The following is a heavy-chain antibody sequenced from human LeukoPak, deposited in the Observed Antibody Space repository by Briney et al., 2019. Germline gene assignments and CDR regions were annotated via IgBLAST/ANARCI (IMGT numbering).Heavy chain of an antibody. D-gene: IGHD3-10*01. V-gene: IGHV1-69*04. J-gene: IGHJ4*02. CDR1: GGTFSGYA. CDR2: IIPILGIA. CDR3: ARESGSGSYWSDY. Sequence: ASVKVSCKASGGTFSGYAISWVRQAPGQGLEWMGRIIPILGIANYAQKFQGRVTITADKSTSTAYMELSSLRSEDTAVYYCARESGSGSYWSDYWGQGTLVTVSS.